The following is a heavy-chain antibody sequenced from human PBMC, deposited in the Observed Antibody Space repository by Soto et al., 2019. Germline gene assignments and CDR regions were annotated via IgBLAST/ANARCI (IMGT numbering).Heavy chain of an antibody. CDR2: ISAYNGNT. Sequence: GASVKVSCKASGYTFTSYGISWVRQAPGQRLEWMGWISAYNGNTNYAQKLQGRVTMTTDTSTSTAYMELRSLRSDDTAVYYCARGLIMITFGGVYGMDVWGQGTTVTVSS. J-gene: IGHJ6*02. CDR1: GYTFTSYG. V-gene: IGHV1-18*01. CDR3: ARGLIMITFGGVYGMDV. D-gene: IGHD3-16*01.